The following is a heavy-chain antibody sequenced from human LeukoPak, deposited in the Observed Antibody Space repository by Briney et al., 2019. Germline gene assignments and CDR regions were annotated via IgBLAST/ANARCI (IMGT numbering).Heavy chain of an antibody. V-gene: IGHV4-39*01. J-gene: IGHJ3*02. D-gene: IGHD3-22*01. CDR2: IYYSGST. CDR3: ARHDSSGPYNAFDI. Sequence: LETLSLTCTVSGGSITRSSYYWGWIRQPPGKGLEWIGSIYYSGSTYYNPSLKSRVTISVDTSKNHFSLKLSSVTAEDTAVYYCARHDSSGPYNAFDIWGQGTMVTVSS. CDR1: GGSITRSSYY.